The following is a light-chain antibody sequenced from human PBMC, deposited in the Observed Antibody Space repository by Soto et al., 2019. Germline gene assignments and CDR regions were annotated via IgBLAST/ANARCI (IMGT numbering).Light chain of an antibody. CDR3: QQYFEWPPMT. CDR1: ETVATN. J-gene: IGKJ1*01. V-gene: IGKV3-15*01. CDR2: GAS. Sequence: VMTQSPTTLSVSPGERATLSCWASETVATNLAWYQQKPGQAPRLLISGASTRAAGSSDRIRGSGSGTEVTLSISSLRSEDSAIYYCQQYFEWPPMTFGQGTNVEI.